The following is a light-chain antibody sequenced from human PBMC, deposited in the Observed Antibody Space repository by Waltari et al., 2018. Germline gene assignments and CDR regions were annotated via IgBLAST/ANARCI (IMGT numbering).Light chain of an antibody. CDR1: DSDVGAYDF. V-gene: IGLV2-14*01. CDR2: AVS. Sequence: QSALTQPASVSGPPGQSITISCSGTDSDVGAYDFVSWYQQHPGKAPHLIIYAVSNRPSGISYRVSASRAGNTASLAISGLQAGDEADYYGSSYTTSSAPGVFGTGTRVTVL. CDR3: SSYTTSSAPGV. J-gene: IGLJ1*01.